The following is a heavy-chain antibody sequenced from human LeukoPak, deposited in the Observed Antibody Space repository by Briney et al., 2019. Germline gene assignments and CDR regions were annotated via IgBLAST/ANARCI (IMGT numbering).Heavy chain of an antibody. CDR1: GGTFSSYA. CDR2: IIPIFGTA. J-gene: IGHJ4*02. CDR3: ARDGYSGYQGGPGFDY. D-gene: IGHD5-12*01. V-gene: IGHV1-69*01. Sequence: SVKVSCKASGGTFSSYAISWVRQAPGQGLEWMGGIIPIFGTANYAQKFQGRVAITADESTSTAYMELSSLRSEDTAVYYCARDGYSGYQGGPGFDYWGQGTLVTVSS.